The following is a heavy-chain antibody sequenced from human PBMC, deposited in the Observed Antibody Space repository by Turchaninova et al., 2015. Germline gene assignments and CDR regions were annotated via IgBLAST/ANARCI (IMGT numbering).Heavy chain of an antibody. CDR3: ARGYSGSSHFDY. CDR2: INHSGRT. V-gene: IGHV4-34*01. CDR1: GGSFSGYY. Sequence: QVQLQQWGAGLLKPSETLSLTCAVYGGSFSGYYWGWIRRPPGKGLEWIGEINHSGRTNYNPALKSRVPISVDTSKNQFSLMLGSVTAADTAVYYCARGYSGSSHFDYWGQGTLVTVSS. D-gene: IGHD1-26*01. J-gene: IGHJ4*02.